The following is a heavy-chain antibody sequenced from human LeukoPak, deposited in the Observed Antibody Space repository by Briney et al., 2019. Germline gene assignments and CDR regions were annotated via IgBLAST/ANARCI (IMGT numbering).Heavy chain of an antibody. CDR1: GFTFGSYW. D-gene: IGHD2-2*02. Sequence: PGGSLRLSCAASGFTFGSYWMHWDRQAPGKGLVWVSRINTDGGSTTYADSVKGRFTISRDNAKNTLYLQMNSLRAEDTAVYYCGRGFSIVPAGIPDYWGLGTLVTVSS. J-gene: IGHJ4*02. CDR3: GRGFSIVPAGIPDY. V-gene: IGHV3-74*01. CDR2: INTDGGST.